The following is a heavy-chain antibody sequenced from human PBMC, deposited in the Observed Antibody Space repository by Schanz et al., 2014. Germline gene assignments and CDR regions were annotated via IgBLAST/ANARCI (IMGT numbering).Heavy chain of an antibody. D-gene: IGHD3-3*01. J-gene: IGHJ4*02. CDR1: GFTFSSYA. CDR3: VRDSFFAFDY. Sequence: EVQLLESGGGLVQPGGSLRLSCAASGFTFSSYAMTWVRQAPGKGLEWVSAISGGGGNTYYADSVKGRFTISRDNSKNTVYIQMNSLRAEDTAVYYCVRDSFFAFDYWGQGTLVTVSS. V-gene: IGHV3-23*01. CDR2: ISGGGGNT.